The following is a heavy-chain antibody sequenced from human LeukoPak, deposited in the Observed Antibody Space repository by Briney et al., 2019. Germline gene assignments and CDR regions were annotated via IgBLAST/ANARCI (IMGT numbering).Heavy chain of an antibody. CDR2: ISSSGSTI. V-gene: IGHV3-11*04. CDR1: GFTFSDYY. CDR3: ARDLTTVTTYWFDP. J-gene: IGHJ5*02. Sequence: GGPLRLSCAASGFTFSDYYMSWIRQAPGKGLEWVSYISSSGSTIYYADSVKGRFTISRDNAKNSLYLQMNSLRAEDTAVYYCARDLTTVTTYWFDPWGQGTLVTVSS. D-gene: IGHD4-17*01.